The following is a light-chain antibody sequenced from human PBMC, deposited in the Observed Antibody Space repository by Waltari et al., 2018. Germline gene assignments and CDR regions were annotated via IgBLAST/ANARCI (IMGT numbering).Light chain of an antibody. J-gene: IGLJ2*01. CDR3: QSYDINGHVI. CDR2: EDD. V-gene: IGLV6-57*03. CDR1: SGNIANNF. Sequence: NFILTQPHSVSESPGRTVTISCARSSGNIANNFVQWYHQPPGSAPPVVIYEDDQRPSGVPDRFSGSIDRSSNSAALTISGLKTEDEADYYCQSYDINGHVIFGEGTKLTVL.